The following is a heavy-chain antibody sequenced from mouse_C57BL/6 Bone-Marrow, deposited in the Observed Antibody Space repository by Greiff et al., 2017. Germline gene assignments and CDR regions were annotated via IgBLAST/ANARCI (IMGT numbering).Heavy chain of an antibody. J-gene: IGHJ2*01. Sequence: EVQLQESGPGLAKPSQTLSLTCSVTGYSITSDYWNWIRKFPGNKLEYMGYISYSGSTYYNPSLKSRISITRDTSKNQYYLQLTSVTTEDTATYYCARFPLGYYGSSYDFDDWGQGTTLTVST. D-gene: IGHD1-1*01. CDR3: ARFPLGYYGSSYDFDD. CDR2: ISYSGST. CDR1: GYSITSDY. V-gene: IGHV3-8*01.